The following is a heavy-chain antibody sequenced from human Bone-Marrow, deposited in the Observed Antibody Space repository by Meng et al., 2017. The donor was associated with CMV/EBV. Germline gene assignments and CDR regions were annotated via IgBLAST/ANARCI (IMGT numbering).Heavy chain of an antibody. CDR2: IPYDGSNK. Sequence: GESLKISCAASGFTFSSYGMHWVRQAPGKGLDWVAVIPYDGSNKYYADSVKGRFTISRDNSKNTLYLQMNSLRAEDTAVYYCARQGGNSGAFDVWGQGTLVTVSS. V-gene: IGHV3-30*06. CDR1: GFTFSSYG. J-gene: IGHJ3*01. D-gene: IGHD4-23*01. CDR3: ARQGGNSGAFDV.